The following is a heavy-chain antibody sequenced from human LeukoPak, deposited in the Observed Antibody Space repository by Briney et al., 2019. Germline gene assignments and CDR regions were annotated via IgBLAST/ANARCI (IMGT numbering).Heavy chain of an antibody. CDR1: GFTFINAW. Sequence: GGSLRLSCVASGFTFINAWMTWVRQAPGKGLEWVGRIKSKIDGGATDYTAPVKGRFTISRDDSKNTLFLQMNSLKTEDTAVYYCTTDRPGRHYGSGNPMSDWGQGTLVTVSS. D-gene: IGHD3-10*01. V-gene: IGHV3-15*01. J-gene: IGHJ4*02. CDR2: IKSKIDGGAT. CDR3: TTDRPGRHYGSGNPMSD.